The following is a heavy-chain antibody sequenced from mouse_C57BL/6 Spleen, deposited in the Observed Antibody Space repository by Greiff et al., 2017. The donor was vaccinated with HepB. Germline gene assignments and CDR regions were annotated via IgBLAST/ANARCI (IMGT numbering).Heavy chain of an antibody. V-gene: IGHV1-62-2*01. Sequence: QVQLQQSGAELVKPGASVKLSCKASGYTFTEYTIHWVKQRSGQGLEWIGWFYPGSGSIKYNEKFKDKATLTADKSSSTVYMELSRFTSEDSAVYFCARHEDTYYYGSSYDAMDYWGQGTSVTVSS. J-gene: IGHJ4*01. D-gene: IGHD1-1*01. CDR2: FYPGSGSI. CDR3: ARHEDTYYYGSSYDAMDY. CDR1: GYTFTEYT.